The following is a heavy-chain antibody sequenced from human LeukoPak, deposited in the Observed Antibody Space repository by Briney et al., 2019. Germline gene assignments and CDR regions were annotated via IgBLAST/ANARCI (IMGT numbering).Heavy chain of an antibody. CDR3: ARVPRVRAHRSRTEWYFDL. CDR1: GFTFSSYW. V-gene: IGHV3-7*01. D-gene: IGHD3-10*01. J-gene: IGHJ2*01. Sequence: PGGSLRLSCTASGFTFSSYWMSWVRQAPGKGLEWVANIKQDGSEKYCVDSVKGRFTISRDNAKNSLYLQMNSLRAEDTAVYYCARVPRVRAHRSRTEWYFDLWGRGTLVTVSS. CDR2: IKQDGSEK.